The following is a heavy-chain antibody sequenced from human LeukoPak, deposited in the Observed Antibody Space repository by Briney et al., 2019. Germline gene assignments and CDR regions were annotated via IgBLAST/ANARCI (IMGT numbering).Heavy chain of an antibody. CDR1: GFTFSSYA. CDR3: AKDYSGSYHFYYYYMDV. D-gene: IGHD1-26*01. CDR2: ISWDGGST. V-gene: IGHV3-43*01. J-gene: IGHJ6*03. Sequence: GGSLRLSCAASGFTFSSYAMSWVRQAPGKGLEWVSLISWDGGSTYYADSVKGRFTISRDNSKNSLYLQMNSLRTEDTALYYCAKDYSGSYHFYYYYMDVWGKGTTVTVSS.